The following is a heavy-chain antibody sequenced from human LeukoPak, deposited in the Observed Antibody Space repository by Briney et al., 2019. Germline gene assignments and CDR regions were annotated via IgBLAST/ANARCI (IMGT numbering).Heavy chain of an antibody. D-gene: IGHD3-16*02. CDR2: IKRDGGEK. CDR1: GFTFSSYW. J-gene: IGHJ4*02. CDR3: ARVGGRYSPLGY. V-gene: IGHV3-7*01. Sequence: GGSLRLSCAASGFTFSSYWMSWVRQAPGKGLEWVANIKRDGGEKYYVDSVKGRFTISRDNDKNSLFLQMTSLRAEDTAVYYCARVGGRYSPLGYWGQGTLVTVSS.